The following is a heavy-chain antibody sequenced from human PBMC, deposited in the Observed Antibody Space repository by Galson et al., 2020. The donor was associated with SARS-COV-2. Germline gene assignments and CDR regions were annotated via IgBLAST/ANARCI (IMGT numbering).Heavy chain of an antibody. D-gene: IGHD3-16*01. Sequence: SQTLSLTCAVYGESFSGYSWTWIRQAPGKGLEWIGEINSGGGSNYSPSLSSRVTLSLDTSKHQFALKLTSVTAADTALYFCARGRQGVVPSPVLGLGPFYSYYYMDVWSKGTTVTVSS. V-gene: IGHV4-34*01. CDR2: INSGGGS. J-gene: IGHJ6*03. CDR1: GESFSGYS. CDR3: ARGRQGVVPSPVLGLGPFYSYYYMDV.